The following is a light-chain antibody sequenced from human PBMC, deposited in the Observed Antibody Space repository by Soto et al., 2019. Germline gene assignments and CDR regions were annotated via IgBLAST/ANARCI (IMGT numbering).Light chain of an antibody. CDR3: QQYGDSPVT. V-gene: IGKV3-20*01. CDR1: QSVSSY. CDR2: DAS. Sequence: ILMTQSPGTLSLSPGERATLSCRASQSVSSYLAWYQQKPGQAPRLLISDASDRATGIPDRFSGSGSGTDFTLTISRLVPEDFAVYYCQQYGDSPVTFGQGTKVDI. J-gene: IGKJ1*01.